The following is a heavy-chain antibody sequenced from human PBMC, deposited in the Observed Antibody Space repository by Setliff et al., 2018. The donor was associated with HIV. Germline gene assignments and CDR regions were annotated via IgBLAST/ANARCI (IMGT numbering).Heavy chain of an antibody. D-gene: IGHD6-13*01. Sequence: SETLSLTCTVSGGSIWNYYWSWIRQPPGKGLEWIGTIYYSGSTYYNPSLKSRFTISVDTSKNQFSLKVNPVTAADTAVYYCARGARLLAGYSDRWDYYYMAVWGKGTTVTVSS. CDR3: ARGARLLAGYSDRWDYYYMAV. J-gene: IGHJ6*03. CDR1: GGSIWNYY. CDR2: IYYSGST. V-gene: IGHV4-39*07.